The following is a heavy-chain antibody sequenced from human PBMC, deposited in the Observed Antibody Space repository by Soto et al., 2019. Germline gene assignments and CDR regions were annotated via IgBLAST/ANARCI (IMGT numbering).Heavy chain of an antibody. J-gene: IGHJ3*02. CDR1: GYSFTSYW. CDR3: ATDYGGNRQHDASDI. D-gene: IGHD4-17*01. CDR2: IYPGDSDT. Sequence: PGESLKISCKVSGYSFTSYWIGWVRQMPGKGLEWMGIIYPGDSDTRYSPSFQGQVTISADKSISTAYLQWSSLKASDTAMYYGATDYGGNRQHDASDIWGQGTMVTVSS. V-gene: IGHV5-51*01.